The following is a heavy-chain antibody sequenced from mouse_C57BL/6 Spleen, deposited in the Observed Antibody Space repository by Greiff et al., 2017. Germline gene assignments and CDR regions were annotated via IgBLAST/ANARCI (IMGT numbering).Heavy chain of an antibody. CDR3: ARGGYDSNYEGYAMDY. Sequence: QVQLQQPGAELVRPGSSVKLSCKASGYTFTSYWMHWVKQRPIQGLEWIGNIDPSDSETHYNQKFKDKATLTVDKSSSTAYMQLSSLTSEDSAVYYCARGGYDSNYEGYAMDYWGQGTSVTVSS. D-gene: IGHD2-5*01. CDR1: GYTFTSYW. J-gene: IGHJ4*01. CDR2: IDPSDSET. V-gene: IGHV1-52*01.